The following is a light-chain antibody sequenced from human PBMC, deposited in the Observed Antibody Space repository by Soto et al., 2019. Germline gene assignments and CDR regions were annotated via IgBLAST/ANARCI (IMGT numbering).Light chain of an antibody. CDR1: SNDVGGYNY. CDR2: EVT. J-gene: IGLJ1*01. CDR3: VSYTTSASCV. Sequence: QSVLTQPASVSGSPGQSITISCTGTSNDVGGYNYVSWYQQHPGKAPKLMIYEVTDRPWGVSNRFSGSKSGNTASLTISGLQAEDEADYYCVSYTTSASCVFGTGTKVTVL. V-gene: IGLV2-14*01.